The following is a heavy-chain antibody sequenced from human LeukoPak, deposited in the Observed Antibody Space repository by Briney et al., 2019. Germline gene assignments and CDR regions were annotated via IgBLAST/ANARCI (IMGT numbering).Heavy chain of an antibody. V-gene: IGHV1-2*02. CDR3: ARGLYSYGQYYFDY. Sequence: GASVKLSCKASGYTFTGYYMHWVRQAPGQGLEWMGWINPNSGGTNYAQKFQGRVTMTRDTSISTAYMELSRLRSDDTAVYYCARGLYSYGQYYFDYWGQGTLVTVSS. J-gene: IGHJ4*02. CDR2: INPNSGGT. CDR1: GYTFTGYY. D-gene: IGHD5-18*01.